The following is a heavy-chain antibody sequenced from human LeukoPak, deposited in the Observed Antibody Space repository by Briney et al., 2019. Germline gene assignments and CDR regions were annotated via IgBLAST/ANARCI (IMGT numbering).Heavy chain of an antibody. V-gene: IGHV4-59*11. D-gene: IGHD3-3*01. Sequence: KSSETLSLTCTVSGGSISSHYWSWIRQPPGKGLEWIGYIYHSGDTDYNPSLKSRVTISLDTSKTQFSLRLSSVTAADTAVYYCARVVGISIFGAVAHLRFFNLWGRGTLVRVSS. CDR3: ARVVGISIFGAVAHLRFFNL. CDR1: GGSISSHY. J-gene: IGHJ2*01. CDR2: IYHSGDT.